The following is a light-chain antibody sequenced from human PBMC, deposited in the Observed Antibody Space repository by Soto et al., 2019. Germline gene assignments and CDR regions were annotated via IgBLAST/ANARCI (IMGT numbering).Light chain of an antibody. V-gene: IGKV3-15*01. CDR2: GAS. Sequence: EIVMTQSPATLSVSPGERATLSCRASQSVSSNLAWYQQKPGQAPRLLIYGASTRATGIPARFSGSGSGTEFTLTISSLQSEDFAVYYCQQDNNWRRTFGQGTKVGNQT. CDR3: QQDNNWRRT. J-gene: IGKJ1*01. CDR1: QSVSSN.